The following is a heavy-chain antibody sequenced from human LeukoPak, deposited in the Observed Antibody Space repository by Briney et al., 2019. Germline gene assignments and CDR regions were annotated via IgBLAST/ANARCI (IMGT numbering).Heavy chain of an antibody. CDR2: IKKDGSEK. CDR3: ARDLQDGVPTGY. CDR1: GFIVSNKY. D-gene: IGHD4-17*01. Sequence: PGGSLRLSCAASGFIVSNKYMSWVRQAPGKGLEWVANIKKDGSEKYYVESLKGRFTISRDNVKNSLYLQMNSLRAEDTAVYYCARDLQDGVPTGYWGQGTLVIVS. V-gene: IGHV3-7*01. J-gene: IGHJ4*02.